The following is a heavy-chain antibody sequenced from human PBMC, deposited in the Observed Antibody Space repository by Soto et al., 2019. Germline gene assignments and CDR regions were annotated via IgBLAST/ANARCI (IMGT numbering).Heavy chain of an antibody. D-gene: IGHD6-19*01. Sequence: GGSLRLSCAASGFTFSSYAMHWVRQAPGKGLELVAVISYDGSNKYYADSVKGRFTISRDNSKNTPYLQMNSPRAEDTAVYYCAREYEAVAGNYPYYYYYYGMDVWGQATTVTV. J-gene: IGHJ6*02. V-gene: IGHV3-30-3*01. CDR1: GFTFSSYA. CDR3: AREYEAVAGNYPYYYYYYGMDV. CDR2: ISYDGSNK.